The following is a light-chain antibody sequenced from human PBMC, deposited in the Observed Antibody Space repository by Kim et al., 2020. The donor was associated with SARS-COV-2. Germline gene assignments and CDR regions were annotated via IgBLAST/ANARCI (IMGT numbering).Light chain of an antibody. CDR1: SSNIGSDT. CDR2: NNN. V-gene: IGLV1-44*01. J-gene: IGLJ3*02. Sequence: QSVLTQPPSASGTPGQRVTISCSGSSSNIGSDTVNWYQHLPGTDPKLLIYNNNQRPSGVPDRFSGSKSGTSASLAISGLQSEDEADYYCAAWDDNVDGWVFGGGTKVTVL. CDR3: AAWDDNVDGWV.